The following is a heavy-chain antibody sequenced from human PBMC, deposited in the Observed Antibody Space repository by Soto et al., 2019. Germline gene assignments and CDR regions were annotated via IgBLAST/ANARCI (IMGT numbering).Heavy chain of an antibody. CDR1: GGSISSSSYY. CDR3: ARLDTAMVTSVFFDY. V-gene: IGHV4-39*01. CDR2: IYYSGST. D-gene: IGHD5-18*01. Sequence: QLQLQESGPGLVKPSETLSLTCTVSGGSISSSSYYWGWIRQPPGKGLEWIGSIYYSGSTYYNPSLKSRVTISVDTSKNQFSLTLSSVTAADTAVYYCARLDTAMVTSVFFDYWGQGTLVTVSS. J-gene: IGHJ4*02.